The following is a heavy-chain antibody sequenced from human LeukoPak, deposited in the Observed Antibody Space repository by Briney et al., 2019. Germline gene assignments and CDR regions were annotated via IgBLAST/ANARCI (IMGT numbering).Heavy chain of an antibody. CDR1: GFTFSGYG. J-gene: IGHJ2*01. Sequence: GGSLRLSCAASGFTFSGYGMHWVRQAPGKGLQWGAFIRCDGSNKYYADSVKGRFTISRDNSKNTLYLQMNSLRPEDTAVYYCAMAPFDWYFDLWGRGTLVTVSS. CDR3: AMAPFDWYFDL. CDR2: IRCDGSNK. D-gene: IGHD3-16*01. V-gene: IGHV3-30*02.